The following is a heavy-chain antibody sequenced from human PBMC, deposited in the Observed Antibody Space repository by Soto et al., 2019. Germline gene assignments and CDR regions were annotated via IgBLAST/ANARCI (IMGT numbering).Heavy chain of an antibody. V-gene: IGHV4-59*01. Sequence: TSETLSLTCTVSADSMTSYYWSWIRQPPGKGLEWIGYIHHSGSTNYNPSLKSRVTISVDTSTNQFSLNLNSVTSADTAVYFCAREGSGGSGWYDYFDFWGPGILVTVSS. CDR1: ADSMTSYY. CDR2: IHHSGST. D-gene: IGHD6-19*01. J-gene: IGHJ4*02. CDR3: AREGSGGSGWYDYFDF.